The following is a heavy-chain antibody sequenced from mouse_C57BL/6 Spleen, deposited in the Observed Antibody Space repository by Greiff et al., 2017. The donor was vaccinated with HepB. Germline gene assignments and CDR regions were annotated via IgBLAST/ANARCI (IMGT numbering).Heavy chain of an antibody. CDR2: INPNNGGT. CDR3: ARFRIYDGPYWYFDV. CDR1: GYTFTDYN. J-gene: IGHJ1*03. D-gene: IGHD2-3*01. V-gene: IGHV1-18*01. Sequence: VQLKESGPELVKPGASVKIPCKASGYTFTDYNMDWVKQSHGKSLEWIGDINPNNGGTIYNQKFKGKATLTVDKSSSTAYMELRSLTSEDTAVYYCARFRIYDGPYWYFDVWGTGTTVTVSS.